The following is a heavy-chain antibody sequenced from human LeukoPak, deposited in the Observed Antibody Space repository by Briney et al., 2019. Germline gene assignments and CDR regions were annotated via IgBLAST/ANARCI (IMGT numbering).Heavy chain of an antibody. D-gene: IGHD2-15*01. CDR1: GFTFSSYW. CDR2: IKQDGSEK. J-gene: IGHJ6*04. V-gene: IGHV3-7*03. CDR3: ARDQGYCSGGSCYPYYYYGMDV. Sequence: GGSLRLSCAASGFTFSSYWMSWVRQAPGKGLEWVANIKQDGSEKYYVDPVKGRFTISRDNAKNSLYLQMNSLRAEDTAVYYCARDQGYCSGGSCYPYYYYGMDVWGKGTTVTVSS.